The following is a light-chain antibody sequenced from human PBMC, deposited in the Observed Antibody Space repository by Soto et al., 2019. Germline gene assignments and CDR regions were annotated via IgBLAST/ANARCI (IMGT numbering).Light chain of an antibody. CDR3: HQRQSWPRT. Sequence: EIVLTQSPATLSLSPGERATLSCRASQSVSSNSLAWFQLKPGQAPRLLIYQTSLRAAGIPARFSASGSGTDFTLTISDVQPEDFALYYCHQRQSWPRTFGQGTKVDIK. CDR1: QSVSSN. V-gene: IGKV3-11*01. CDR2: QTS. J-gene: IGKJ1*01.